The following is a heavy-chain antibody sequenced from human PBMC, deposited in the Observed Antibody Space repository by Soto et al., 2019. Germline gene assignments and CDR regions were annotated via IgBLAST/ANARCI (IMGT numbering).Heavy chain of an antibody. Sequence: QVQLQQWGAGPVKPSETLSLTCAVYGGSFSDSYWTWIRQPPGKGVEWIGEINHVGSTNYNPSLKSRVTISVDSSKNQFSLKLPSVTAADTAVYYCARLFRLGMNSWGQGTLVTVSS. CDR3: ARLFRLGMNS. CDR2: INHVGST. J-gene: IGHJ4*02. D-gene: IGHD7-27*01. V-gene: IGHV4-34*01. CDR1: GGSFSDSY.